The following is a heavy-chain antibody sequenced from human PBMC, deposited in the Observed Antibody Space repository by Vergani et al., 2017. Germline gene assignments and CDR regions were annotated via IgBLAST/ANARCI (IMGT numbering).Heavy chain of an antibody. CDR3: ARDGRIDAEGTELDY. Sequence: QVHLVESGGGAVQSAGSLRLSCAASGFMFNSYGMHWVRQAPGKGLEWVAFIHYDSSDTHYLDSVKGRFTISRDNAKNMMYLQLNSLRDEDTAVYYCARDGRIDAEGTELDYWGQGTLVTVSS. CDR1: GFMFNSYG. CDR2: IHYDSSDT. D-gene: IGHD1-14*01. V-gene: IGHV3-30*02. J-gene: IGHJ4*02.